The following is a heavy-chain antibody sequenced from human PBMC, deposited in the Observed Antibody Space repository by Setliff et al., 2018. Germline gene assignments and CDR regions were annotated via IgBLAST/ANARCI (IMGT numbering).Heavy chain of an antibody. CDR1: GGSLNSGSYY. D-gene: IGHD1-26*01. CDR2: LHTSGRT. J-gene: IGHJ5*02. Sequence: SETLSLTCAVSGGSLNSGSYYWSWIRQSTERGLEWLGRLHTSGRTTYNPALNSRVTISVDTSTNQFSLRLTSLTAADTAVYFCARDNTILGATDHWGHGTLVTVSS. V-gene: IGHV4-61*02. CDR3: ARDNTILGATDH.